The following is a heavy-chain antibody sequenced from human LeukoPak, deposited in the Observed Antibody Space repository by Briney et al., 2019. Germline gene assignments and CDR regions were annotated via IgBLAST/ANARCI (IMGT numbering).Heavy chain of an antibody. CDR3: ARDYDSSGHYYISFDY. Sequence: GGSLRLSCAASGFTFSSYSMNWVRQAPGKGLEWVSSISSSSSYIYYADSVKGRFTISRDNAKNSLYLQMKSLRAEDTAVYYCARDYDSSGHYYISFDYWGQGTLVTVSS. D-gene: IGHD3-22*01. CDR1: GFTFSSYS. CDR2: ISSSSSYI. J-gene: IGHJ4*02. V-gene: IGHV3-21*01.